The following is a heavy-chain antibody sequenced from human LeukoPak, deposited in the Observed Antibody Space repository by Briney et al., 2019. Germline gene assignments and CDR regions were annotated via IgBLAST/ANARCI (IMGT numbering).Heavy chain of an antibody. V-gene: IGHV3-23*01. J-gene: IGHJ4*02. CDR3: AKAVAGTRDY. Sequence: PGGSLRLSCAASGFTFSSYAMSWGGQAPGKGVEWVSAISGSGGSTYYADSVKGRFTISRDNSKNTLYLQMNSLRAEDTAVYYCAKAVAGTRDYWGQGTLVTVSS. CDR2: ISGSGGST. CDR1: GFTFSSYA. D-gene: IGHD6-19*01.